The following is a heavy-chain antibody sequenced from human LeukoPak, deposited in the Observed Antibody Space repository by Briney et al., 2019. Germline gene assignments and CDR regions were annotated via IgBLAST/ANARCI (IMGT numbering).Heavy chain of an antibody. Sequence: GPSVKVSCKASGGTFSSYAISWVRQAPGQGLEWMGGIIPIFGTANYAQKFQGRVTITADESTSTAYMELSSLRSEDTAVYYCARDDYDQNYYYYMDVWGKGTTVTVSS. D-gene: IGHD4-17*01. CDR2: IIPIFGTA. J-gene: IGHJ6*03. V-gene: IGHV1-69*13. CDR3: ARDDYDQNYYYYMDV. CDR1: GGTFSSYA.